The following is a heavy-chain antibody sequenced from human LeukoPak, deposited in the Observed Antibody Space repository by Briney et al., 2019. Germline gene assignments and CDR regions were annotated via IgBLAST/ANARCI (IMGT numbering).Heavy chain of an antibody. Sequence: ASVKVPCKASGYTFTSYAMHWVRQAPGQRLEWMGWINAGNGNTKYSQKFQGRVTITRDTSASTAYMELSSLRSEDTAVYYCARGSPYDYVWGSYTNWGQGTLVTVSS. J-gene: IGHJ4*02. V-gene: IGHV1-3*01. CDR2: INAGNGNT. D-gene: IGHD3-16*01. CDR3: ARGSPYDYVWGSYTN. CDR1: GYTFTSYA.